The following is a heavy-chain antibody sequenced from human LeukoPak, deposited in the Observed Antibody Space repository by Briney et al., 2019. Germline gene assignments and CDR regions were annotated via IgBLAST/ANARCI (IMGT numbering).Heavy chain of an antibody. Sequence: PGGSLRLSCAASGFTFSTYRMHWARQAPGKGLVWVSRINGDGSTTTYADSVKGRFTISRDNAQSTLYLQVSSLRVEDAAVYYCARVVLSGAYQIDLWGQGTLVTVSS. D-gene: IGHD2/OR15-2a*01. CDR1: GFTFSTYR. CDR3: ARVVLSGAYQIDL. CDR2: INGDGSTT. V-gene: IGHV3-74*01. J-gene: IGHJ5*02.